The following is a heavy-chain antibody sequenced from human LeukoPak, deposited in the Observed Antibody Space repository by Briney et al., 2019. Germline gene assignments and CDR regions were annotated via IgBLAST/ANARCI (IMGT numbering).Heavy chain of an antibody. J-gene: IGHJ4*02. D-gene: IGHD2-21*02. CDR2: INHDGYI. CDR1: GGSFSGCY. CDR3: ARHSYCGGDCYWDAFDY. V-gene: IGHV4-34*01. Sequence: SETLSLTCAVYGGSFSGCYWSWIRQPPGKGLEWIGEINHDGYINYNPSLKSRVTISVDTSKNQFSLKLSSVTAADTAVYYCARHSYCGGDCYWDAFDYWGQGTLVTVSS.